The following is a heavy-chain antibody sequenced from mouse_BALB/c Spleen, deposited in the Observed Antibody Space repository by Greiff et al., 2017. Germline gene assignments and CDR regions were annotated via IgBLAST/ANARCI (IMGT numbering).Heavy chain of an antibody. Sequence: VQLQQSGAELMKPGASVKISCKATGYTFSSYWIEWVKQRPGHGLEWIGEILPGSGSTNYNEKFKGKATFTADTSSNTAYMQLSSLTSEDTAVYYCNAPAYYRYDEDAMDYWGQGTSVTVSS. J-gene: IGHJ4*01. CDR2: ILPGSGST. V-gene: IGHV1-9*01. CDR3: NAPAYYRYDEDAMDY. CDR1: GYTFSSYW. D-gene: IGHD2-14*01.